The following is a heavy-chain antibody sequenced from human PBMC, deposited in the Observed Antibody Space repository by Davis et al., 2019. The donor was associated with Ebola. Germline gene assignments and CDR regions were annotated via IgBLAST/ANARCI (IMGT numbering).Heavy chain of an antibody. CDR3: ARGLWGPSQLSYYYGLDV. Sequence: GESLKISCTASKFTFSSYTMNWVRQAPGKGLEWLSYISTTSATRYYADSAKGRFTISRDNSKNTLYLQMNSLRAEDTAVYYCARGLWGPSQLSYYYGLDVWGQGTTVTVSS. D-gene: IGHD3-16*01. V-gene: IGHV3-48*01. CDR2: ISTTSATR. J-gene: IGHJ6*02. CDR1: KFTFSSYT.